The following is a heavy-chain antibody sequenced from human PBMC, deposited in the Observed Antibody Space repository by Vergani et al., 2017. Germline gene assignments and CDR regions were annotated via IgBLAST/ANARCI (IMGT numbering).Heavy chain of an antibody. D-gene: IGHD6-19*01. CDR1: GFTFSSYA. CDR2: ISSNGGST. CDR3: ARDRHSSGWLG. Sequence: VQLVESGGGLVQPGGSLRLSCSASGFTFSSYAMHWVRQAPGKGLEYVSAISSNGGSTYYADSVKGRFTISRDNAKNSLYLQMNSLRAEDTAVYYCARDRHSSGWLGWGQGTLVTVSS. V-gene: IGHV3-64*04. J-gene: IGHJ4*02.